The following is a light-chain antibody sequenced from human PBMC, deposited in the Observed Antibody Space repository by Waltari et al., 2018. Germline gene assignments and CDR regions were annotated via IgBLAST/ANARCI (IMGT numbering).Light chain of an antibody. V-gene: IGKV1-33*01. CDR3: QHSEA. J-gene: IGKJ1*01. CDR2: DAA. Sequence: DMQMTQSPASLSASVGDRVTITCQPSQDVINYINWYQQKPGKAPRLLIYDAATLNTGGPSRFSGRQSVTYFTLTISGLQPEDVGTYYCQHSEAFGQGTTVEI. CDR1: QDVINY.